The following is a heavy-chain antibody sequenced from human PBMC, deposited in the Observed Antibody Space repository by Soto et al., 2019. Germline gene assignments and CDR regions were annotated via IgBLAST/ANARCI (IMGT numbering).Heavy chain of an antibody. J-gene: IGHJ5*02. CDR3: ARGRDVEMATIPNNWFDP. D-gene: IGHD5-12*01. CDR1: GYTFTGYY. V-gene: IGHV1-2*02. CDR2: INPNSGGT. Sequence: ASVKVSCKASGYTFTGYYMHWVRQAPGQGLEWMGWINPNSGGTNYAQKFQGRVTMTRDTSISTAYMELSSLRSEDTAVYYCARGRDVEMATIPNNWFDPWGQGTLVTVSS.